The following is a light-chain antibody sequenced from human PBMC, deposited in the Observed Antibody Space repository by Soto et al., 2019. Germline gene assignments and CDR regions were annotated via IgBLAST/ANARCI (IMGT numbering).Light chain of an antibody. Sequence: AIRMTQSPSSFSASTGDRVTITCRASQGISSYLAWYQQKPGKAPKLLIYAASTLQSGAPSRFSGSGSGTDFTLALSCLQSEDFATYYCHQYYSYPRTFGHWTKLEMK. CDR2: AAS. J-gene: IGKJ2*01. V-gene: IGKV1-8*01. CDR3: HQYYSYPRT. CDR1: QGISSY.